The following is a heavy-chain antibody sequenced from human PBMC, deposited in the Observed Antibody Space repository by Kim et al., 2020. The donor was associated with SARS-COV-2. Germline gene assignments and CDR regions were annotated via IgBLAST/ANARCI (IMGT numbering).Heavy chain of an antibody. Sequence: GGSLRLSCAASGFTFSSYWMTWVRQAPGKGLEWVANIEQDGSDKYYVDSVKGRFTISRDNAKNSLYLQMNSLRAEDTALYYCARGGTKSTGNDYWGQGTLVTVSS. V-gene: IGHV3-7*03. CDR3: ARGGTKSTGNDY. D-gene: IGHD3-16*01. CDR1: GFTFSSYW. J-gene: IGHJ4*02. CDR2: IEQDGSDK.